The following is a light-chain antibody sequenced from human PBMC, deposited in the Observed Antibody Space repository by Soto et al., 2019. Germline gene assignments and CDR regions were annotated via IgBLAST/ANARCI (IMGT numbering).Light chain of an antibody. CDR2: EGS. J-gene: IGLJ2*01. V-gene: IGLV2-14*01. Sequence: QSALTQPASVSGSPGQSITVSCTGTSSDIGDNNYVSWYQQHPGKAPKLIIYEGSHRPSGVSTRFSGSKSGNTASLTISGLQAEDEADYHCSSYTSTTTLVFGGGTKLTVL. CDR3: SSYTSTTTLV. CDR1: SSDIGDNNY.